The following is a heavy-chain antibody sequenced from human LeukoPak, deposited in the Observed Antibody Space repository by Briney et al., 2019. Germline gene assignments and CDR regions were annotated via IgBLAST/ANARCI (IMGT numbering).Heavy chain of an antibody. D-gene: IGHD4-23*01. J-gene: IGHJ4*02. CDR1: GFTVSSNY. V-gene: IGHV3-66*04. CDR3: AKRSDYGGNGNYFDS. Sequence: GGSLRLSCAASGFTVSSNYMSWVRQAPGKGLEWVSVIYSGGSTYYADSVKGRFTISRDNSKNTLYLHLNSLRAEDTAVYYCAKRSDYGGNGNYFDSWGQGTPVTVSS. CDR2: IYSGGST.